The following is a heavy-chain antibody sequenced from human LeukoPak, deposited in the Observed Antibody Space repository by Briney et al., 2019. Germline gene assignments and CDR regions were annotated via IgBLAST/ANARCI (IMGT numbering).Heavy chain of an antibody. D-gene: IGHD3-16*01. V-gene: IGHV1-18*01. CDR2: ISGSSSNT. Sequence: GASVKVSCKAYGYTFMSHGISWVRQAPGQGLEWMAWISGSSSNTNYAQRLQGRVTMTTDTSTTTAYMELRSLRSDDTAVYYCARATGTWGHDGFDIWGQGTMVTVSS. J-gene: IGHJ3*02. CDR3: ARATGTWGHDGFDI. CDR1: GYTFMSHG.